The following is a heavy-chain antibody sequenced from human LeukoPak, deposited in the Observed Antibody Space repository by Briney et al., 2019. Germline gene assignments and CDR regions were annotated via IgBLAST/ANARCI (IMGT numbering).Heavy chain of an antibody. V-gene: IGHV1-2*02. CDR1: GYTFTGYY. CDR2: INPNSGGT. D-gene: IGHD5-24*01. Sequence: GASVKVSCKASGYTFTGYYMHWVRQAPGQGLEWMGWINPNSGGTNYAQKFQGRVTMTRDTSISTAYMELSRLRSDDTAVYYCARDMLRDGYNWYYWGQGTLVTVSS. J-gene: IGHJ4*02. CDR3: ARDMLRDGYNWYY.